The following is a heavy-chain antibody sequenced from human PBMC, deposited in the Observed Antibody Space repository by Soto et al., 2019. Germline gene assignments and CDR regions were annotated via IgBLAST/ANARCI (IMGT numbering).Heavy chain of an antibody. J-gene: IGHJ3*02. CDR2: IYPGDSDT. CDR3: ARMPHPVPNESMGGAFDI. CDR1: GYRFTSYW. V-gene: IGHV5-51*01. Sequence: GESLNISGKGSGYRFTSYWIGWVRQMLGKGLEWMGIIYPGDSDTRYSPSFQGQFTISADKSISTAYLQWRSLKDSDTAMYYCARMPHPVPNESMGGAFDIWGQGTMVTVSS. D-gene: IGHD2-2*01.